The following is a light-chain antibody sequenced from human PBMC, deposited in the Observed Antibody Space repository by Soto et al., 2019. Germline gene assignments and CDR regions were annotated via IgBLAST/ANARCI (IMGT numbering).Light chain of an antibody. CDR3: QQYVSWT. V-gene: IGKV3-20*01. J-gene: IGKJ1*01. CDR1: QTISSNY. Sequence: EIVLTQSPGTLSVSPGERATLSCRASQTISSNYLAWYQQKPGQAPSLLIYGTSSRATGIPDRFSGSGSGTDFTLTSSRLEPEDSALYYCQQYVSWTFGQGTKVEIK. CDR2: GTS.